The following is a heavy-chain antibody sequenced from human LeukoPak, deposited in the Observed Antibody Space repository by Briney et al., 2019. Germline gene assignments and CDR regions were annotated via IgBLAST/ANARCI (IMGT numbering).Heavy chain of an antibody. CDR2: IIPIFGTA. Sequence: SVKVSCKASGGTFSSYAISWVRQAPGQGLEWMGGIIPIFGTANYAQKFQGRVTITTDESTSTAYMELSSLRSEDTAVYYCAGGGEDLRYCSSTSCPYYFDYWGQGTLVTVSS. V-gene: IGHV1-69*05. CDR1: GGTFSSYA. D-gene: IGHD2-2*01. CDR3: AGGGEDLRYCSSTSCPYYFDY. J-gene: IGHJ4*02.